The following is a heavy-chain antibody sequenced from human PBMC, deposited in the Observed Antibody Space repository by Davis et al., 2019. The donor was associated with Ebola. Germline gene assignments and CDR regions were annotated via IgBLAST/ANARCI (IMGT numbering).Heavy chain of an antibody. V-gene: IGHV3-21*01. CDR1: GFTFSSYS. CDR2: ISSSSSYI. D-gene: IGHD2-15*01. Sequence: GGSLRLSCAASGFTFSSYSMNWVRQAPGKGLEWVSSISSSSSYIYYADSVKGRFTISRDNAKNSLYLQMNSLRAEDTAVYYCARDFGWYCSGGSCYSGFDYWGQGTLVTVSS. J-gene: IGHJ4*02. CDR3: ARDFGWYCSGGSCYSGFDY.